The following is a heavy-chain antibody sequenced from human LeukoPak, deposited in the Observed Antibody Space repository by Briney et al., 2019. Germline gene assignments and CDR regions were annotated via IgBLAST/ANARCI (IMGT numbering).Heavy chain of an antibody. CDR1: GFTFSSYA. D-gene: IGHD3-10*01. Sequence: GGSLRLSCAASGFTFSSYAMSWVRQAPGKGLEWVSAISGSGGSTYYADSVKGRFTISRDNSNNTLHLQMNSLRAEDTAVYYCAKAVFPSLRGVPFDWWGQGTLVTVSS. CDR2: ISGSGGST. V-gene: IGHV3-23*01. J-gene: IGHJ4*02. CDR3: AKAVFPSLRGVPFDW.